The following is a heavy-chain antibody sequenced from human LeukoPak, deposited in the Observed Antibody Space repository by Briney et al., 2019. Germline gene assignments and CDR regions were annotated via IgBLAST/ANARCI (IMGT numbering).Heavy chain of an antibody. Sequence: GGSLRLSCAASGFTFSSYSMNWVRQAPGKGLEWVSSISSSSSYIYYADSVKGRFTISRDNSKDTLFLQMHSLRPGDTAVYYCVREDTPATANYWGQGTLVTISS. CDR2: ISSSSSYI. CDR1: GFTFSSYS. J-gene: IGHJ4*02. V-gene: IGHV3-21*04. D-gene: IGHD2-21*02. CDR3: VREDTPATANY.